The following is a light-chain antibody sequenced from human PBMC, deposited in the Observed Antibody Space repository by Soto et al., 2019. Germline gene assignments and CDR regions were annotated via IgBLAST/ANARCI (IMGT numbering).Light chain of an antibody. CDR2: VAS. CDR1: QSVSSN. Sequence: EIVMTQYPATLSVSPGERATLSCRASQSVSSNLAWYQVKPGQAPRLLIYVASTRATGVPARFSGSGSGTEFTLTISSLQSADFAVYYCQQYSNWPPLTFGGGTKVEI. CDR3: QQYSNWPPLT. V-gene: IGKV3-15*01. J-gene: IGKJ4*01.